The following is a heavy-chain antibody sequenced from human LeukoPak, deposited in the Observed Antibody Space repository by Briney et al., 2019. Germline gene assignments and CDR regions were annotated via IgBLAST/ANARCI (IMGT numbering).Heavy chain of an antibody. J-gene: IGHJ6*02. CDR1: GGSISSVDYY. CDR2: IYYSGSI. D-gene: IGHD2-2*01. Sequence: SDTLSLTCTVSGGSISSVDYYWSWIRQHPGKGLEWIGYIYYSGSIYYNPSLKSRVIISVDTSKNQFSLKLSSVTAADTAVYYCASKGGSYQLRPGGMDVWGQGTTAIVSS. V-gene: IGHV4-31*03. CDR3: ASKGGSYQLRPGGMDV.